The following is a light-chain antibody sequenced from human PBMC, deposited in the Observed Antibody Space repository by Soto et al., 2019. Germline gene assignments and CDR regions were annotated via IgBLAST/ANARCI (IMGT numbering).Light chain of an antibody. CDR1: QSVSSRD. CDR3: QQYDNSPGYT. Sequence: EIVLPQSPGTLSLSPGERATLSCRASQSVSSRDLAWYQQKPGQAPRLLIYATSSRATGIPDRFSGSGSGTDFTLPISRLEPEDFAVYYCQQYDNSPGYTFGQGTKLEIK. J-gene: IGKJ2*01. V-gene: IGKV3-20*01. CDR2: ATS.